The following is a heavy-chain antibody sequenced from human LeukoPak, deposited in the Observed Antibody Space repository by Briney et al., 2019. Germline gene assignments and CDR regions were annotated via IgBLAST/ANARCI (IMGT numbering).Heavy chain of an antibody. D-gene: IGHD3-22*01. Sequence: SETLSLTCIVSGGSIKNYYWSWIRQPPGKRLEYIGYIYYSGSTNYNPSLKSRVTISVDTSKKQFSLKLSSVTAADTAVYYCARLQYYYDSSGYKYYFDYWGQGTLVTVSS. V-gene: IGHV4-59*08. J-gene: IGHJ4*01. CDR2: IYYSGST. CDR3: ARLQYYYDSSGYKYYFDY. CDR1: GGSIKNYY.